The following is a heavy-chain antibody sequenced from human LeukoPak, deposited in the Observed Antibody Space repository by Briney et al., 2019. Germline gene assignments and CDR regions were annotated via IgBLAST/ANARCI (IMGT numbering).Heavy chain of an antibody. CDR3: ARRNAQTSWEPWGGAFDI. V-gene: IGHV4-34*01. Sequence: SETLSLTCAVYGGSFSGYYWSWIRQPPGKGLEWIGEINHSGSTNYNPSLKSRVTISVDTSKNQFSLKLSSVTAADTAVYYCARRNAQTSWEPWGGAFDIWGQGTMVTVSS. CDR2: INHSGST. J-gene: IGHJ3*02. CDR1: GGSFSGYY. D-gene: IGHD1-26*01.